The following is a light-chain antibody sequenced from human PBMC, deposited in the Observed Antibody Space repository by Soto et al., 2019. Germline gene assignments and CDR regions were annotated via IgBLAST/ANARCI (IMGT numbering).Light chain of an antibody. J-gene: IGKJ1*01. CDR1: QSVSTN. CDR2: HAS. V-gene: IGKV3-11*01. CDR3: QQRSNWPPT. Sequence: EIVMTQSPATLSVSPGERATLSCRASQSVSTNLAWYQQKPGQAPRLLIYHASSRATGVPDRFSGSGSWADFTLTISRLEPEDFAVYYCQQRSNWPPTFGQGTKV.